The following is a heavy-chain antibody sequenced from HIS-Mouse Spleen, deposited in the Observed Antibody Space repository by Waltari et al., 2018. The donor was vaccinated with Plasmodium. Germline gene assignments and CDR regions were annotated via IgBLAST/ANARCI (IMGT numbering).Heavy chain of an antibody. Sequence: EVQLVESGGGLVKPGGSLRLSCAASGFTFSSYSMHGVRQAPGKGLEWVSSISSSSSYIYYADSVKGRFTISRDNAKNSLYLQMNSLRAEDTAVYYCAREDILTAYYNDYWYFDLWGRGTLVTVSS. CDR1: GFTFSSYS. CDR3: AREDILTAYYNDYWYFDL. D-gene: IGHD3-9*01. J-gene: IGHJ2*01. CDR2: ISSSSSYI. V-gene: IGHV3-21*01.